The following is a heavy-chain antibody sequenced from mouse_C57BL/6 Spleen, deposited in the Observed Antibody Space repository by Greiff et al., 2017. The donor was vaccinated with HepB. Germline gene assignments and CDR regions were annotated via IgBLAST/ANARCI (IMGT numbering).Heavy chain of an antibody. CDR1: GYSITSGYY. V-gene: IGHV3-6*01. J-gene: IGHJ2*01. CDR2: ISYDGSN. CDR3: ARDWSFDY. Sequence: EVHLVESGPGLVKPSQSLSLTCSVTGYSITSGYYWNWIRQFPGNKLEWMGYISYDGSNNYNPSLKNRISITRDTSKNQFFLKLNSVTTEDTATYYCARDWSFDYWGQGTTLTVSS.